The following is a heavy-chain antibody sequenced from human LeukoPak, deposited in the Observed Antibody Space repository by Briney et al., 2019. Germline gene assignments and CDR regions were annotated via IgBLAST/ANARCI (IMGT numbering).Heavy chain of an antibody. V-gene: IGHV4-39*07. CDR2: IYYSGSI. CDR1: GGSISSSSYY. Sequence: SETLSLTCTASGGSISSSSYYWGWIRQPPGKGLEWIGSIYYSGSIYYNPSLKSRVTISVDTSKNQFSLKLSSVTAADTAVYYCARGSIAVAGKPPDYWGQGTLVTVSS. CDR3: ARGSIAVAGKPPDY. J-gene: IGHJ4*02. D-gene: IGHD6-19*01.